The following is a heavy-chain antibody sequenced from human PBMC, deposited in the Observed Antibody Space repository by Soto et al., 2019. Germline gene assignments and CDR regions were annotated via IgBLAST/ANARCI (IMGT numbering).Heavy chain of an antibody. D-gene: IGHD3-10*01. CDR3: ARGEASMVRGVSNWFDP. V-gene: IGHV4-31*03. J-gene: IGHJ5*02. CDR1: GGSISSGGYY. CDR2: IYYTGNT. Sequence: QVQLQESGPGLVKPSQTLSLTCTVSGGSISSGGYYWSWIRQHPGKGLEWIGYIYYTGNTYYNPSLRSRVTISEDTSTNQFSLKLSSVTAADTAVYYCARGEASMVRGVSNWFDPWGQGTLVTVSS.